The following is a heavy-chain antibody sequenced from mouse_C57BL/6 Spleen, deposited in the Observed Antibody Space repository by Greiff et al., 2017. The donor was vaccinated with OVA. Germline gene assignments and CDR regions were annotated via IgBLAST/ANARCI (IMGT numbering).Heavy chain of an antibody. Sequence: QVQLKQPGAELVRPGTSVKLSCKASGYTFTSYWMHWVKQRPGQGLEWIGVIDPSDSYTNYNQKFKGKATLTVDTSSSTAYMQLSSLTSEDSAVYYCARPYGSFFDYWGQGTTLTVSS. CDR3: ARPYGSFFDY. J-gene: IGHJ2*01. D-gene: IGHD1-1*01. CDR2: IDPSDSYT. CDR1: GYTFTSYW. V-gene: IGHV1-59*01.